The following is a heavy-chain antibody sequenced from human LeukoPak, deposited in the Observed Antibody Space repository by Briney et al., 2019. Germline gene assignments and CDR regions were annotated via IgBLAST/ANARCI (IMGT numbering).Heavy chain of an antibody. CDR2: INAGNGNT. CDR1: GYTFTSYA. Sequence: GASVKVSCKASGYTFTSYAMHWVRQAPGQRLEWMGWINAGNGNTKYSQKFQGRVTITADESTSTAYMELSSLRSEDTAVYYCARDGYYDSSGSYYGMDVWGQGTTVTVSS. V-gene: IGHV1-3*01. J-gene: IGHJ6*02. CDR3: ARDGYYDSSGSYYGMDV. D-gene: IGHD3-22*01.